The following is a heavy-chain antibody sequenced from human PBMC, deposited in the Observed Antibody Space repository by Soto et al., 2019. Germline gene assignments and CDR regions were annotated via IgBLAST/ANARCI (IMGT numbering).Heavy chain of an antibody. CDR2: VRDTGST. CDR3: ARYSPPKKTYDSNPGWFDP. Sequence: QVQLQESGPGQVKPSETLSLTCTVSGGSMNIYYWTWIRQPPGKGLEWIGYVRDTGSTNYNPSLKSPVTISIDTSRNQFSLSLSSVTAADTAVYFCARYSPPKKTYDSNPGWFDPWGQGTLVAVSS. V-gene: IGHV4-59*01. CDR1: GGSMNIYY. J-gene: IGHJ5*02. D-gene: IGHD3-22*01.